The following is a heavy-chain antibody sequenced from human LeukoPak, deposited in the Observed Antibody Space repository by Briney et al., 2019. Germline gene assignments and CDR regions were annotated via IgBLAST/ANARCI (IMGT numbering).Heavy chain of an antibody. V-gene: IGHV3-13*01. CDR3: ARGTQLGGPTYDY. CDR1: GFTFSSYD. CDR2: IGTAGDT. J-gene: IGHJ4*02. Sequence: GGSLRLSCAASGFTFSSYDMHWVRQATGKGLEWVPAIGTAGDTYYPGSVKGRFTISRENAKNSLYLQMNSLRAGDTAVYYCARGTQLGGPTYDYWGQGTLVTVSS. D-gene: IGHD2/OR15-2a*01.